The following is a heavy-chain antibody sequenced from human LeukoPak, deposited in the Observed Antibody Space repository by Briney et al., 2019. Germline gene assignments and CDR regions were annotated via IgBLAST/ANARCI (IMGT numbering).Heavy chain of an antibody. CDR2: ISRSVTSK. Sequence: GGSLRHSRAATVFTFITYDTNSVRPAPGKGVEGVSYISRSVTSKYYADSVKGRFTISRDNAKNSLYLQMNSLRDEDTAVYYCARDDLEGSSWYNWFDPWGQGTLVSVSS. J-gene: IGHJ5*02. CDR3: ARDDLEGSSWYNWFDP. CDR1: VFTFITYD. D-gene: IGHD6-13*01. V-gene: IGHV3-48*02.